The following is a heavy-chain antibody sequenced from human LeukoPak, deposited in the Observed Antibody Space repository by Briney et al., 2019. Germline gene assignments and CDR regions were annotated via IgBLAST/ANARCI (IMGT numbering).Heavy chain of an antibody. V-gene: IGHV1-18*01. CDR2: ISAYNGNT. CDR3: ASRPGYDFEDAFDI. CDR1: GYTFTSYG. Sequence: GSVKVSCKASGYTFTSYGISWVGQAPGQGLEWLGWISAYNGNTNYAQKLQGRVTMTTHPSTSTAYMELRSLRSDDTAVYYCASRPGYDFEDAFDIWGQGTMVTVSS. J-gene: IGHJ3*02. D-gene: IGHD3-3*01.